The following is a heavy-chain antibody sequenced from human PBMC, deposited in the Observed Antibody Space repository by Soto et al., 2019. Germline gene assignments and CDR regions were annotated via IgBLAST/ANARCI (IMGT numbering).Heavy chain of an antibody. CDR2: IYYSGST. D-gene: IGHD1-7*01. CDR3: ARAPRGNYGYPSYFDY. J-gene: IGHJ4*02. V-gene: IGHV4-39*07. Sequence: SETLSLTCTVSGGSISSSSYYWGWIRQPPGKGLEWIGSIYYSGSTYYNPSLKSRVTISVDTSKNQFSLKVRSVTAADTAVYYCARAPRGNYGYPSYFDYWGQGTLVTVSS. CDR1: GGSISSSSYY.